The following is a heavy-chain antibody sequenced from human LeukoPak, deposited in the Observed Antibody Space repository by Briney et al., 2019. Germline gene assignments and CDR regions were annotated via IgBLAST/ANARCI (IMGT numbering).Heavy chain of an antibody. D-gene: IGHD3-3*01. CDR2: INPNSGGT. CDR3: ARDSITTFGVVITYNWFDP. J-gene: IGHJ5*02. CDR1: GYTFIGYY. Sequence: ASVKVSCKASGYTFIGYYMHWVRQAPGQGLEWMGWINPNSGGTNYAQKFQGRVTMTRDTSISTAYMELSRLRSDDTAVYYCARDSITTFGVVITYNWFDPWGQGTLVTVSS. V-gene: IGHV1-2*02.